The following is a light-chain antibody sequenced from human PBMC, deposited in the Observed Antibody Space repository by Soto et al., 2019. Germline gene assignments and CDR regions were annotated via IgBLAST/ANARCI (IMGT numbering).Light chain of an antibody. CDR1: QSVNSSY. J-gene: IGKJ1*01. CDR2: GAS. CDR3: QQYGNSPQT. Sequence: EIVLTQSPGTLSLSPGERVTLSCRASQSVNSSYLAWYQHKPGQAPRLLIYGASTRATGIPDRFSGSGSGTDFTLTIARLEPGDFAVYYCQQYGNSPQTCGQGPKVDI. V-gene: IGKV3-20*01.